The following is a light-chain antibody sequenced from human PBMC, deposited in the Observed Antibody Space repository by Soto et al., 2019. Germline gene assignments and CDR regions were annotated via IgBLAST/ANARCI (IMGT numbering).Light chain of an antibody. Sequence: DIQMTQSPSTLSASVGDRVTITCRASQSVRSWLAWYQQKPGKAPKLLIYDVSSLESGAPSRFSGSGSGTEFTLTISGLQTDDFATYYCQQYYTYITFGGGTKVEIK. V-gene: IGKV1-5*01. CDR2: DVS. J-gene: IGKJ4*01. CDR3: QQYYTYIT. CDR1: QSVRSW.